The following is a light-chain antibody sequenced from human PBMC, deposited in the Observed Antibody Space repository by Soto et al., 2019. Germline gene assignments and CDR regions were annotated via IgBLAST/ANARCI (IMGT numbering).Light chain of an antibody. Sequence: DIVMTQSPLSLPVTPGEPASISCRSSQSLLHSNGYNYLDWYLQKPGQSPQLLIYLGSNRASGVPDRFSGSGSGTDFTLNISRVEAEDVGVYYCMQALQTPRTFGQGTKLEI. J-gene: IGKJ2*02. CDR1: QSLLHSNGYNY. CDR2: LGS. V-gene: IGKV2-28*01. CDR3: MQALQTPRT.